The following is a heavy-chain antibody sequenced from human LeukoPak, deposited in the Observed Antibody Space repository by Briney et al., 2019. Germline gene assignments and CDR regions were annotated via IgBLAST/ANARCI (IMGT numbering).Heavy chain of an antibody. CDR1: GGSFSGYY. CDR3: ATPLEYYDSSHLGAFDI. CDR2: INHSGST. J-gene: IGHJ3*02. Sequence: SETLSLTCAVYGGSFSGYYWSWIRQPPGKGLEWIGEINHSGSTNYNPSLKSRVTISVDTSKNQFSLKLSSVTAADTAVYYCATPLEYYDSSHLGAFDIWGQGTMVTVSS. D-gene: IGHD3-22*01. V-gene: IGHV4-34*01.